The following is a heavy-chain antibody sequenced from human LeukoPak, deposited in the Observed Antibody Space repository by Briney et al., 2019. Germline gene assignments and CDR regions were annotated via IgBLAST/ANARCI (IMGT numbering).Heavy chain of an antibody. CDR3: ARTYVATPGYG. CDR2: IKQDGSEE. CDR1: GFTFSNYW. J-gene: IGHJ4*02. D-gene: IGHD6-13*01. Sequence: PGGSLRLSCAASGFTFSNYWMSWVRQAPGKGLEWLANIKQDGSEEYYVDSVKGRFTISRDNAENSLFLQMNSLGAEDTAVYYCARTYVATPGYGWGQGTLVTVSS. V-gene: IGHV3-7*01.